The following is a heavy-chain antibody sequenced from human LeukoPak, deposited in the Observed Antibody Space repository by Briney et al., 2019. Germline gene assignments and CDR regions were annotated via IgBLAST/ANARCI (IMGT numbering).Heavy chain of an antibody. CDR2: IKQDGSEK. D-gene: IGHD3-3*01. CDR1: GFTFSTYW. V-gene: IGHV3-7*01. Sequence: GGSLRLSCATSGFTFSTYWITWVRQAPGKGLEWVANIKQDGSEKNYVDSVRGRFTISRDNAKSSLYLQMNSLRAEDTAVYYCASFVPDHWGQGTLVTVSS. J-gene: IGHJ5*02. CDR3: ASFVPDH.